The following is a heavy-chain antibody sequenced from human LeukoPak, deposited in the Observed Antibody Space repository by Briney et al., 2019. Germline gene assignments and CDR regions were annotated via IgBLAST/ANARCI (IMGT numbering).Heavy chain of an antibody. J-gene: IGHJ4*02. D-gene: IGHD4-17*01. CDR3: ARDARGDYGFDY. CDR2: ISYDGSNK. V-gene: IGHV3-30*19. Sequence: PGGSLRLSCAASGFTFSSYGMHWVRQAPGKGLEWVAVISYDGSNKYYADSVKGRFTISRDNSKNTLYLQMNSLRAEDTAVYYCARDARGDYGFDYWGQGTLVTVSS. CDR1: GFTFSSYG.